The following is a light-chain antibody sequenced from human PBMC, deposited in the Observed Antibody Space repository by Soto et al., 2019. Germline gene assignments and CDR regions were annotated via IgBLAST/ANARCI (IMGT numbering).Light chain of an antibody. Sequence: QSALTQPASVSGSPGQSITISCTGTSSDVGGYNYVSWYRQDPGKAPKLMIYDVDKRPSGLSNRFSGSKSGNTASLTISGLRAEDEADYYCTSFTSSSTWVFGGGTKLTVL. V-gene: IGLV2-14*01. CDR1: SSDVGGYNY. CDR3: TSFTSSSTWV. CDR2: DVD. J-gene: IGLJ3*02.